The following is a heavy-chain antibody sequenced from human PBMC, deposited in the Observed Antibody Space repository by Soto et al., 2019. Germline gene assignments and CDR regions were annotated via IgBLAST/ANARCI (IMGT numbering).Heavy chain of an antibody. CDR2: IYHSGST. D-gene: IGHD5-12*01. CDR1: GGSISSGGYS. CDR3: ARWGGYSGYDYFWFDP. Sequence: SETLSLTCAVSGGSISSGGYSWSWIRQPPGKGLEWIGYIYHSGSTYYNPSLESRVTISVDRSKNQFSLKLSSVTAADTAVYYCARWGGYSGYDYFWFDPWGQGTLVTVSS. V-gene: IGHV4-30-2*01. J-gene: IGHJ5*02.